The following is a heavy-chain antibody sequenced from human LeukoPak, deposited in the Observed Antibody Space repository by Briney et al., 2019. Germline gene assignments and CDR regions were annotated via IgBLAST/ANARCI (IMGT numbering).Heavy chain of an antibody. Sequence: GGSLRLSCTASGFTSGDYYMTWVRQAPGQGLEWVSVIYSGGSTYYADSVKGRFTISRDNSKNTLYLQMNNLRAEDTAVYYCARGRPVGASTVEDYWGQGTLVTVSS. CDR2: IYSGGST. CDR3: ARGRPVGASTVEDY. D-gene: IGHD1-26*01. CDR1: GFTSGDYY. V-gene: IGHV3-66*01. J-gene: IGHJ4*02.